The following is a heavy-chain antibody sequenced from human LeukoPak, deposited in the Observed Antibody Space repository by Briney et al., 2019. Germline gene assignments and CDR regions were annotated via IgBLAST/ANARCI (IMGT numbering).Heavy chain of an antibody. CDR1: GFIFGDYA. V-gene: IGHV3-9*01. Sequence: PGGSLRLSCAASGFIFGDYAMHWVRQAPGKGLEWVSSISWNGGSIGYADSVKGRFTVSRDNAKNSLYLQMNSLRAEDTALYYCAKDGSYYGGNWFDPWGQGTLVIVSS. CDR2: ISWNGGSI. CDR3: AKDGSYYGGNWFDP. D-gene: IGHD1-26*01. J-gene: IGHJ5*02.